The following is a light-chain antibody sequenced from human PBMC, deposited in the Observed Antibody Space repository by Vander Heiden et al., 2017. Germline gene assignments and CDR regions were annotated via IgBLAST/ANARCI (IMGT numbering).Light chain of an antibody. Sequence: SYELTQPPSVSVSPGQTASITCSGDKLGDKYACWYQQKPGQSPVLVIYQDSKRPSGIPERFSGSNSGNTATLTISGTQAMDEADYDCQAWDSSTARYVFGTGTKVTVL. V-gene: IGLV3-1*01. J-gene: IGLJ1*01. CDR2: QDS. CDR3: QAWDSSTARYV. CDR1: KLGDKY.